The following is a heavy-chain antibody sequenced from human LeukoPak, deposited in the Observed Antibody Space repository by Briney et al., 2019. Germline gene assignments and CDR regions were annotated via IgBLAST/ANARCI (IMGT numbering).Heavy chain of an antibody. CDR3: ASGYSNVDY. D-gene: IGHD6-13*01. J-gene: IGHJ4*02. CDR1: GGSISSVDYY. CDR2: IYYSGST. Sequence: SETLSLTCTVSGGSISSVDYYWTGIPHPPGKGLEWIGYIYYSGSTYYNPSLKSRVTISVDTSKNQFSLKLSSVTAADTAVYYCASGYSNVDYWGQGTLVTVSS. V-gene: IGHV4-30-4*08.